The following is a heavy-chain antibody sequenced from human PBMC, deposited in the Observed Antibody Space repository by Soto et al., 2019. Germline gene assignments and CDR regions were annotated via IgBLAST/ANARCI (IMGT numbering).Heavy chain of an antibody. D-gene: IGHD3-10*01. CDR3: ASALLWFGESTYGMDV. CDR1: GGSISSYY. V-gene: IGHV4-59*01. Sequence: SETLSLTCTVSGGSISSYYWSWIRQPPGKGLEWIGYIYYSGSTNYNPSLKSRVTISVDTSKNQFSLKLSSVTAADTAVYYCASALLWFGESTYGMDVWGQGTTVTVSS. J-gene: IGHJ6*02. CDR2: IYYSGST.